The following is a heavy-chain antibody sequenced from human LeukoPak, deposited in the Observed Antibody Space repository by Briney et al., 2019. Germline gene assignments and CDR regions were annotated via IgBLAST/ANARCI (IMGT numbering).Heavy chain of an antibody. CDR2: INSDGRSA. CDR1: GLTFRTTW. J-gene: IGHJ4*02. Sequence: GGSLRLSCATSGLTFRTTWMHWVRQAPGKGLVWVSRINSDGRSAVYADSVKGRFTVSRDNAKNTLYLQMNSLRAEDTAVYYCSRVSTTDDHWGQGTLVTVSS. D-gene: IGHD2/OR15-2a*01. CDR3: SRVSTTDDH. V-gene: IGHV3-74*01.